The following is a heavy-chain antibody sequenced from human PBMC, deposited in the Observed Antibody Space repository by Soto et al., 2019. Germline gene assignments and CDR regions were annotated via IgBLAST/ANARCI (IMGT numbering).Heavy chain of an antibody. J-gene: IGHJ6*03. D-gene: IGHD5-12*01. CDR2: IGRVSSHI. CDR1: GFTFSSYR. V-gene: IGHV3-21*01. CDR3: ARDVYTGYDSYYYYYMDV. Sequence: EVQLVESGGGLVRPGGSLSLSCAASGFTFSSYRINWVRQAPGKGLEWVSSIGRVSSHIYYADSVKGRFTVSRDNAKNSLYLQMNNLRVEDTAVYYCARDVYTGYDSYYYYYMDVWGKGTTVTVSS.